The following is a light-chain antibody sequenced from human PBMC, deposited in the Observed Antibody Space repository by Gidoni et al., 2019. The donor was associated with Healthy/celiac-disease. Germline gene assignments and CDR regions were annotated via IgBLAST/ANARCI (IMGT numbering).Light chain of an antibody. CDR3: QQRSNWPPFT. CDR2: DAS. CDR1: PIVSSY. V-gene: IGKV3-11*01. Sequence: MVLTQSPATLSLSPGERAALSCRASPIVSSYLAWYQQKPGQAPRLLIYDASNRATGIPARFSGSGSGTDFTLTISSLEPEDFAVYYCQQRSNWPPFTFGPGTKVDIK. J-gene: IGKJ3*01.